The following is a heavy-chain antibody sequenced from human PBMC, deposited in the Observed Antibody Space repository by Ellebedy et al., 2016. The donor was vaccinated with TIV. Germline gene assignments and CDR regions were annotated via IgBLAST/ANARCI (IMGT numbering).Heavy chain of an antibody. D-gene: IGHD2-2*01. CDR2: IYYTGNS. CDR3: ANFGRQLTYWYFDL. CDR1: GDSIRGGGDY. V-gene: IGHV4-31*02. Sequence: LRLXXIVSGDSIRGGGDYWSWIRQFPGQGLEWIGYIYYTGNSNYNPSLKSRVTISVDTSENQFSLKLSSVTAADTAVYYCANFGRQLTYWYFDLWGRGTLVTVSS. J-gene: IGHJ2*01.